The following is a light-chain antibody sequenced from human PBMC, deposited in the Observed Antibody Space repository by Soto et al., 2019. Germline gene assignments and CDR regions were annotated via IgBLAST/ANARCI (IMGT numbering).Light chain of an antibody. CDR3: QQYEAYLLT. CDR1: ESISSW. V-gene: IGKV1-5*03. J-gene: IGKJ4*01. CDR2: EAS. Sequence: DIQMTQSPSTLSASVGDRVTITCRASESISSWLAWYQQTPGKAPKLLIYEASSLESGVPSRFSGSGSGTEFTLTISSLQPDEFATYSCQQYEAYLLTFGGGTQVEIK.